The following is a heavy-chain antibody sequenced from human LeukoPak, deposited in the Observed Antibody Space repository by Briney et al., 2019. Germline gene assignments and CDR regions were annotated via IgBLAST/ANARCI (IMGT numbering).Heavy chain of an antibody. V-gene: IGHV3-23*01. CDR1: GFTFRTSA. Sequence: GGSLRLSCAASGFTFRTSAMTWVRQAPGKGLGWVSAISDSGGSTFYADSVKGRFTISRDNSKNTLYLQMNSLRAEDTAVYYCAKSWYDDYWGQGTLVTVSS. CDR2: ISDSGGST. CDR3: AKSWYDDY. J-gene: IGHJ4*02. D-gene: IGHD6-13*01.